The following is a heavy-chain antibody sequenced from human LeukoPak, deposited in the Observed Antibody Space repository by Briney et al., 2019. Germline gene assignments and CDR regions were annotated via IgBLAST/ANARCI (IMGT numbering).Heavy chain of an antibody. J-gene: IGHJ4*02. CDR2: ISSSGGST. V-gene: IGHV3-23*01. D-gene: IGHD5-18*01. CDR3: AKDKTRIDSSFDY. CDR1: GFIFSSYA. Sequence: GGSLRLSCAASGFIFSSYAMSWVRQAPGKGLEWVSDISSSGGSTYYADSVKGRFTMSRDNSKNTLYMQMTNLSANDTAVYYCAKDKTRIDSSFDYWGQGTLVTVSS.